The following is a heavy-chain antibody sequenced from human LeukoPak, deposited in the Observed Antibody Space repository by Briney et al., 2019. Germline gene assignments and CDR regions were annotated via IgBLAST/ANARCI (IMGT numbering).Heavy chain of an antibody. V-gene: IGHV3-23*01. CDR1: GFTFSNYA. CDR2: IFGSTGTTGST. J-gene: IGHJ4*02. D-gene: IGHD3-22*01. CDR3: AKDRTYYSDFSAYYFSPPLQHS. Sequence: PGGSLRLSCVASGFTFSNYAMSWVRQAPGKGLEWVSCIFGSTGTTGSTYYADSVKGRVTISRDNSRDTVYLQMNSLRAEDTAVYYCAKDRTYYSDFSAYYFSPPLQHSWGQGTLVTVSS.